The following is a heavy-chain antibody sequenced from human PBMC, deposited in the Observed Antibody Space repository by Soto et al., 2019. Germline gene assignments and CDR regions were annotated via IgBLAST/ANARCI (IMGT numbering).Heavy chain of an antibody. V-gene: IGHV4-34*01. Sequence: PSETLSLTCAVYGGSFSGYYWSWIRQPPGKGLEWIGEINHSGSTNYNPSLKSRVTISVDTSKNQFSLKLSSVTAADTAVYYCARGLNSCGSCHGRWFDPWGQGTMVTIYS. CDR1: GGSFSGYY. CDR2: INHSGST. CDR3: ARGLNSCGSCHGRWFDP. J-gene: IGHJ5*02. D-gene: IGHD2-15*01.